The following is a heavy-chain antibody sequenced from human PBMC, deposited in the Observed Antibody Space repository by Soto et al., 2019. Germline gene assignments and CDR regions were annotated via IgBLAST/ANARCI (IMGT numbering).Heavy chain of an antibody. CDR3: ARDRRTYYYDSSGSYYYYGMDV. CDR1: GFTFSSYS. Sequence: GGSLRLSCAASGFTFSSYSMNWVRQAPGKGLEWVSSISSSSSYIYYADSVKGRFTTSRDNAKNSLYLQMNSLRAEDTAVYYCARDRRTYYYDSSGSYYYYGMDVWGQGTTVTVSS. J-gene: IGHJ6*02. D-gene: IGHD3-22*01. CDR2: ISSSSSYI. V-gene: IGHV3-21*01.